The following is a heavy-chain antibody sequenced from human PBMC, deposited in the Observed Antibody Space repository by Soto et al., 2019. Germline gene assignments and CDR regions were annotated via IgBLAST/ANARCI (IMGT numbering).Heavy chain of an antibody. D-gene: IGHD3-9*01. CDR2: ISGSGGST. V-gene: IGHV3-23*01. Sequence: EVQLLESGGGLVQPGGSLRLSCAASGFTFSSYAMSWVRQAPGKGLEWVSAISGSGGSTYYADSVKGRFTISRDNSKISTYLQMNSLRPARTAVNSCAKVDIARYYYGNDVWGQGTTVTVSS. J-gene: IGHJ6*02. CDR3: AKVDIARYYYGNDV. CDR1: GFTFSSYA.